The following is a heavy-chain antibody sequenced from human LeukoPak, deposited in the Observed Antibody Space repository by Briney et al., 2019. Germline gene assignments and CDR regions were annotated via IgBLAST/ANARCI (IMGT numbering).Heavy chain of an antibody. CDR3: ARITRTNYSDY. J-gene: IGHJ4*02. Sequence: GGSLRLSCAASGFTFTSYWMSWVRQAPGKGLEWVANIKQDGSEKSYVDSVKGRFTISRDNAKNSPYLQMNSLRAEDTAVYYCARITRTNYSDYWGQGTLVTVSS. CDR1: GFTFTSYW. D-gene: IGHD1-14*01. V-gene: IGHV3-7*01. CDR2: IKQDGSEK.